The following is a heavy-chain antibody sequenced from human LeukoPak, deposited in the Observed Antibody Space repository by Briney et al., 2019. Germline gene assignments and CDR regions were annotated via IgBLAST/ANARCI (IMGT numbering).Heavy chain of an antibody. J-gene: IGHJ5*02. Sequence: SETLSLTCAVYGGSFSGYYWSWLRQPPGKGLEWIGEINHSGSTNYNPSLKSRVTISVDTSKNQFSLELSSVTAADTAVYYCASNRRSPRRDGYNSWGQGTLVTVSS. CDR1: GGSFSGYY. CDR3: ASNRRSPRRDGYNS. V-gene: IGHV4-34*01. CDR2: INHSGST. D-gene: IGHD5-24*01.